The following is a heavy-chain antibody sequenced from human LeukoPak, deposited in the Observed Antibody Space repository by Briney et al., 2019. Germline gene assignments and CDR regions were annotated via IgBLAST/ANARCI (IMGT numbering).Heavy chain of an antibody. V-gene: IGHV1-8*01. CDR1: GYTFINND. D-gene: IGHD2-15*01. J-gene: IGHJ5*02. CDR2: IDPKNGNR. CDR3: ARSHTRNGFCGGGRCYPAVWWFDP. Sequence: ASVKVSCKASGYTFINNDINWVRQAPGQGLGWMAWIDPKNGNRGYAQNFQGRVTMTTDTSISTAYMELSSLRSEDTAVYYCARSHTRNGFCGGGRCYPAVWWFDPWGQGTLVTVSS.